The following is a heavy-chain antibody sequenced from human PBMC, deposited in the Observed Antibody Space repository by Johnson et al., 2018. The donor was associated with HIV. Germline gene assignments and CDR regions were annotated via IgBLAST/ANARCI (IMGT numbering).Heavy chain of an antibody. CDR2: INWNGGTT. CDR1: RITFDDYD. D-gene: IGHD3-22*01. J-gene: IGHJ3*01. CDR3: ARNQITYYSDSRGEYLPWPGAFDL. Sequence: EVQLLESGGGVVRPGGSLRLSCTASRITFDDYDMSWVRQAPGKGLEWVSGINWNGGTTGYADSVKGRFTISRDNAQNSLYLQMNRLSDVDTAVYYCARNQITYYSDSRGEYLPWPGAFDLWGQGALVTVSS. V-gene: IGHV3-20*04.